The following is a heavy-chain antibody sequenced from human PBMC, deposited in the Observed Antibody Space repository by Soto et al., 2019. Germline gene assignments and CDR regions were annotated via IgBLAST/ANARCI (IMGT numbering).Heavy chain of an antibody. CDR3: AKDSGSGGILTGTPDS. J-gene: IGHJ4*02. D-gene: IGHD3-9*01. CDR2: LSPGGST. CDR1: GFTVTNSP. V-gene: IGHV3-23*01. Sequence: PGGSLRLSCATSGFTVTNSPMTWIRQAPGKGLEWVATLSPGGSTYYAASVKGRFTISRDSSKNTVFLQMDSLKAADSALYYCAKDSGSGGILTGTPDSWGPGALVTVSS.